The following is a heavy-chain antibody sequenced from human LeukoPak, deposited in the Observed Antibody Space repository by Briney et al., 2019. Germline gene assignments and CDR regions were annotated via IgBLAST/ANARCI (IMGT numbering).Heavy chain of an antibody. CDR1: GFTFSSYG. CDR2: IWYDGSNK. V-gene: IGHV3-33*01. Sequence: GGSLRLSCAASGFTFSSYGMHWVRQAPGKGLEWVAVIWYDGSNKYYADSVKGRFTISRDNSKNTLYLQMNSLRAEDTAVYYCARRFGVVTGLDYWGQGTLVTVSS. D-gene: IGHD3-3*01. CDR3: ARRFGVVTGLDY. J-gene: IGHJ4*02.